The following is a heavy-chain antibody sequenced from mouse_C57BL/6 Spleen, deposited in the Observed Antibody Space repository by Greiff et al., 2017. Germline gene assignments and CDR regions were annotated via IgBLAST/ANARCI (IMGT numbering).Heavy chain of an antibody. J-gene: IGHJ4*01. Sequence: QVQLQESGAELVKPGASVKFSCKASGYAFSSYWMNWVKQRPGKGLEGIGQIYPGDGDTNYNGKFKGKATLTADKSSSTSYMQLSSLTSEDSAVYFGARYGGCIYAMDYWGQGTSGTVSS. CDR3: ARYGGCIYAMDY. CDR2: IYPGDGDT. V-gene: IGHV1-80*01. D-gene: IGHD3-3*01. CDR1: GYAFSSYW.